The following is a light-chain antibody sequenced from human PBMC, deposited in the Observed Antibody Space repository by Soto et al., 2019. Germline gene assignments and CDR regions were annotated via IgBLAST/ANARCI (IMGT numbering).Light chain of an antibody. V-gene: IGLV2-8*01. CDR2: EVS. Sequence: QPALTQPRSASGSPGQSVTISCTGTSSDVGGYNYVSWYQQHPGKAPKVIIYEVSKRPSGVPDRFSGSKSGSTASLTVSGLQAEDEADYYCSSYAVTNTFVFGTGTKVTVL. CDR3: SSYAVTNTFV. CDR1: SSDVGGYNY. J-gene: IGLJ1*01.